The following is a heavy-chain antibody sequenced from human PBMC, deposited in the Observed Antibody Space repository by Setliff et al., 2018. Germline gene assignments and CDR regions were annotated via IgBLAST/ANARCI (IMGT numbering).Heavy chain of an antibody. CDR3: ARGKIFYVGDSHYFDI. J-gene: IGHJ4*02. D-gene: IGHD4-17*01. V-gene: IGHV4-61*09. Sequence: SETLSLTCTVSGGSLSSGPHYWTWVRQPAGKGLEWIGHIDSSGTTNYSPSLRSRVTVSSDTSKNQFSLQLTSVTATDTAVYYCARGKIFYVGDSHYFDIWGQGALVTVSS. CDR1: GGSLSSGPHY. CDR2: IDSSGTT.